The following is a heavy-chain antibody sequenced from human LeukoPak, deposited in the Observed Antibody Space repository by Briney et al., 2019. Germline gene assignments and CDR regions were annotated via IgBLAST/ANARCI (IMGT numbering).Heavy chain of an antibody. CDR2: IIPILGIA. V-gene: IGHV1-69*04. J-gene: IGHJ6*02. CDR1: GGTFSSYA. D-gene: IGHD2-2*01. CDR3: ARVLTYGVARQDIVVVPAAKCGMDV. Sequence: SVKVSCKASGGTFSSYAISWVRQAPGQGLEWMGRIIPILGIANYAQKFQGRVTITADKSTSTVYMELSSLRSEDTAVYYCARVLTYGVARQDIVVVPAAKCGMDVWGQGTTVTVSS.